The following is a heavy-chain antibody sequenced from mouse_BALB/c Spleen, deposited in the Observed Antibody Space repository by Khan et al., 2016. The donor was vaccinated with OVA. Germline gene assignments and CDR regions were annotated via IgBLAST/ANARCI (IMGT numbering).Heavy chain of an antibody. V-gene: IGHV3-6*02. D-gene: IGHD1-2*01. CDR3: TRDKNYYCYLAY. Sequence: EVQLVESGPGLVKPSQPLSLTCSVTGYSITSGYYWNWIRQFLGNKLEWMGYISYDGSNNYNTSLKNRISITRDTSANQFFLTLNSVATEDTATYYSTRDKNYYCYLAYWGQGTLVTVSA. J-gene: IGHJ3*01. CDR1: GYSITSGYY. CDR2: ISYDGSN.